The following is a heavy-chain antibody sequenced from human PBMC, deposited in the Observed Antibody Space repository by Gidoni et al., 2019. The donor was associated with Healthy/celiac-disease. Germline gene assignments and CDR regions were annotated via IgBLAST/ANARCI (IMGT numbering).Heavy chain of an antibody. CDR3: ARRYDSSGYYYPDDAFDI. D-gene: IGHD3-22*01. CDR2: ST. V-gene: IGHV4-39*01. Sequence: STYYNPSLKSRVTISVDTSKNQFSLKLSSVTAADTAVYYCARRYDSSGYYYPDDAFDIWGQGTMVTVSS. J-gene: IGHJ3*02.